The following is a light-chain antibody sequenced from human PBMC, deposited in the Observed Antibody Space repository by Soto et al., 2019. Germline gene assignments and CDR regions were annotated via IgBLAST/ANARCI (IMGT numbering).Light chain of an antibody. Sequence: IQITLSPPTLSTSIGDRVTITCRASQTISEWLAWYQQKPGKAPEVLIYDASSLESGVPSRFSGSGSGTEFTLTISSLQPDDFATYYCQHYNSYSGAFGQGTKVDIK. J-gene: IGKJ1*01. CDR1: QTISEW. V-gene: IGKV1-5*01. CDR2: DAS. CDR3: QHYNSYSGA.